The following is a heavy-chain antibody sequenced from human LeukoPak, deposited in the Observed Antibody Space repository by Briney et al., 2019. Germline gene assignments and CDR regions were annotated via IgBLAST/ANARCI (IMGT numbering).Heavy chain of an antibody. V-gene: IGHV3-7*01. J-gene: IGHJ5*02. CDR3: ATYSRSSGWFDP. D-gene: IGHD4-11*01. CDR2: IKEDGGEK. Sequence: TGGSLRLSCAASGFTFSTYWMSWVRQAPGKGLEWVANIKEDGGEKNYVDSVKGRFTISRDNARNSLHLQMNSLRVGDTAMYYCATYSRSSGWFDPRGQGTLVTVSS. CDR1: GFTFSTYW.